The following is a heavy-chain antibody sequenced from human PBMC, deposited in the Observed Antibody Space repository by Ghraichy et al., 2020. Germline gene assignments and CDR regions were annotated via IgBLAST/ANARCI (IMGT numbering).Heavy chain of an antibody. V-gene: IGHV4-59*01. D-gene: IGHD2-2*01. Sequence: SETLSLTCTVSGGSISSYYWSWIRQPPGKGLEWIGYIYYSGSTNYNPSLKSRVTISVDTSKNQFSLKLSSVTAADTAVYYCARDSRQLLGYYGMDVWGQGTTVTVSS. J-gene: IGHJ6*02. CDR3: ARDSRQLLGYYGMDV. CDR1: GGSISSYY. CDR2: IYYSGST.